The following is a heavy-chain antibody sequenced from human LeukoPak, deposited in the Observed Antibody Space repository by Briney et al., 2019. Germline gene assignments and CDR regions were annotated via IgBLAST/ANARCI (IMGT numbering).Heavy chain of an antibody. CDR1: GFTFSSYA. J-gene: IGHJ3*02. V-gene: IGHV3-23*01. CDR3: AKLGGDYGDEFSDAFDI. Sequence: PGGSLRLSCAASGFTFSSYAMSWVRQAPGKGLEWVSAISGSGGSTYYADSVKGRFTISRDNSKNTLYLQMNSLRAEDTAVYYCAKLGGDYGDEFSDAFDIWGQGTMVTVSS. D-gene: IGHD4-17*01. CDR2: ISGSGGST.